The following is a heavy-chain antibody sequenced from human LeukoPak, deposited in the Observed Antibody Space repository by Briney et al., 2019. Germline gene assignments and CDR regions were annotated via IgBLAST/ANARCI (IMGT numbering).Heavy chain of an antibody. CDR2: INHSGST. CDR3: ARTSVVPAAYFDY. Sequence: PSETLSLTCAVYGGSFSGYYWSWIRQPPGKGLEWIGEINHSGSTNYNPSLKSRVTISVDTSKNQFSLKLSSVTAADTAVYYCARTSVVPAAYFDYWGQGTLVTVSS. D-gene: IGHD2-2*01. V-gene: IGHV4-34*01. CDR1: GGSFSGYY. J-gene: IGHJ4*02.